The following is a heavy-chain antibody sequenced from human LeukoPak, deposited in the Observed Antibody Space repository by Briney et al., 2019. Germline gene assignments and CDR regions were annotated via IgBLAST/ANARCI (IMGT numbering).Heavy chain of an antibody. D-gene: IGHD3-9*01. Sequence: SQTLSLTCTVSGGSISSGSYYWSWLRQPAGKGLEWFGRIYTSGSTNYNPSLKSRATISVDTSKNQFSLKLSSVTAADTAVYYCARDSYAGYGSYYFDYWGQGTLVTVSS. CDR1: GGSISSGSYY. J-gene: IGHJ4*02. V-gene: IGHV4-61*02. CDR3: ARDSYAGYGSYYFDY. CDR2: IYTSGST.